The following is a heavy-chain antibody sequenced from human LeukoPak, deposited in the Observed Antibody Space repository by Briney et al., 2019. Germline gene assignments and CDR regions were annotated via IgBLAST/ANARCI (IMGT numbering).Heavy chain of an antibody. D-gene: IGHD4-11*01. V-gene: IGHV3-33*06. Sequence: PGGSLRLSCAATGFTFNHYAMHWVRQAPGKGLEWVAVIWSDGTNRYYADSVKGRFTIPRDDAGKTVYLQMSSLRPEDTGVYYCAKDAQRGFDYSNSLEYWGQGTPVTVST. CDR1: GFTFNHYA. CDR3: AKDAQRGFDYSNSLEY. J-gene: IGHJ4*02. CDR2: IWSDGTNR.